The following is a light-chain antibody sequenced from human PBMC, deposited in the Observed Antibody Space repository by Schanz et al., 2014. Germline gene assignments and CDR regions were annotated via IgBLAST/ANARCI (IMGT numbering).Light chain of an antibody. CDR1: QSVSSSY. J-gene: IGKJ1*01. Sequence: EIVLTQSPATLSLSPGERATLSCRASQSVSSSYLAWYQHKPGQAPRLLIYGASSRATGIPDRFSGSGSGTDFTLTISRLEPEDFGVYYCQQYGYSPRTFGQGTRVEIK. CDR3: QQYGYSPRT. V-gene: IGKV3-20*01. CDR2: GAS.